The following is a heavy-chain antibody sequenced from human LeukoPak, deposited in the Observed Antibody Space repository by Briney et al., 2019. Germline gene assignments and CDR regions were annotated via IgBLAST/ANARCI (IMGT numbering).Heavy chain of an antibody. CDR1: GFIFNIYG. J-gene: IGHJ5*02. Sequence: GESLRLSCAGSGFIFNIYGMHWVRQAPGKGLEWVAFIRYDGNNKYYADSVKGRFTISRDNSNDTVFLQMDSLKADDAAVYYCARADCGGDCGFDHWGPGTLVTVSS. CDR3: ARADCGGDCGFDH. CDR2: IRYDGNNK. V-gene: IGHV3-30*02. D-gene: IGHD2-21*02.